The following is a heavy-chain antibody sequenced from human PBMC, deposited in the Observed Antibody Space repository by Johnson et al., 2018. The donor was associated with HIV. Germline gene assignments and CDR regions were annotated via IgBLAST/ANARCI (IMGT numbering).Heavy chain of an antibody. CDR2: VSYDGTNE. V-gene: IGHV3-30*18. Sequence: QVQLVEPGGGLVLPGGSLRLSCAASGFTFSSYGMHWVRQAPGKGLEWVAFVSYDGTNEFYADSVKGRFTVSRDSSKNTLFLQMNSLRAEDTAVYFCAKVHIAARWSDAFDIWGQGTMVTVSS. D-gene: IGHD6-6*01. CDR1: GFTFSSYG. J-gene: IGHJ3*02. CDR3: AKVHIAARWSDAFDI.